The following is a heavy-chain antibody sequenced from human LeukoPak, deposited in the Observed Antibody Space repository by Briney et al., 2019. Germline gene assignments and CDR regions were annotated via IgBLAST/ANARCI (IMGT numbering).Heavy chain of an antibody. D-gene: IGHD3-10*01. J-gene: IGHJ4*02. V-gene: IGHV3-7*01. CDR3: ARVWRVRGVITAVFDS. CDR2: IKQDGSEK. Sequence: PGGSLRLSCAASGFTFSSYWMSRVRQAPGKGLEWVANIKQDGSEKNYVDSVKGRFTISRDNAKNSLYLQMNSLRAEDTAVYYCARVWRVRGVITAVFDSWGQGNLVTVSS. CDR1: GFTFSSYW.